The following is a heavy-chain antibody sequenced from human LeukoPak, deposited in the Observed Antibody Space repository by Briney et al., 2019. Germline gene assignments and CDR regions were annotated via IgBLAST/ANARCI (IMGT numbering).Heavy chain of an antibody. V-gene: IGHV3-48*01. J-gene: IGHJ5*02. Sequence: GGSLRLSCAASGFTFSSYNINWVRQAPGKGLEWVSYISSSRRTISYADSVKGRFTISRDNSKNTLYLQMNSLRAEDTAVYYCARDRDGDYVLGLDPWGQGTLVTVSS. D-gene: IGHD4-17*01. CDR3: ARDRDGDYVLGLDP. CDR1: GFTFSSYN. CDR2: ISSSRRTI.